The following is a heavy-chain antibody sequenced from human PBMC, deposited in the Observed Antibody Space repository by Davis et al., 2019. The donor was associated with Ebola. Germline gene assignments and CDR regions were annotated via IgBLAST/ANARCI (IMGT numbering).Heavy chain of an antibody. CDR2: IYPGDSDT. CDR1: GYSFTSYW. V-gene: IGHV5-51*01. J-gene: IGHJ6*02. D-gene: IGHD2-15*01. Sequence: GESLKISCKGSGYSFTSYWIGWVRQMPGKGLEWMGIIYPGDSDTRYSPSFQGQVTISADKSISTAYLQWSSLKASDTAMYYCARTSMYLVGDTKVGYGMDVWGQGTTVTVSS. CDR3: ARTSMYLVGDTKVGYGMDV.